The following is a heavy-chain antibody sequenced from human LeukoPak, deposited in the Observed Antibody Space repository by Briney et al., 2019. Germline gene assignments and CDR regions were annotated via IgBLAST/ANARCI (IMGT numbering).Heavy chain of an antibody. CDR3: ARGGVGATVY. J-gene: IGHJ4*02. CDR2: ISSDGSNK. D-gene: IGHD1-26*01. Sequence: GWSLTLSCPASGFTFSSYSMHWVRQAPGKGLAWVAVISSDGSNKYYADSVKGRFTISRDNSKNTLYLQMNSLRAEDTAVYYCARGGVGATVYWGQGTLVTVSS. V-gene: IGHV3-30*01. CDR1: GFTFSSYS.